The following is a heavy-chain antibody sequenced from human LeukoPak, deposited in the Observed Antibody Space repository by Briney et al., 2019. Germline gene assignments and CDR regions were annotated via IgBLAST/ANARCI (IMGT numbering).Heavy chain of an antibody. Sequence: GESLKISCKGSGYSFTNYWIGWVRQMPGKGLEWMGIIYPGDSDTRYSPSFQGQVTISADKSISTAYLQWSSLKASDTAMYFCARHGAWLVVAATPLSNYGMDVWGQGTTVTVSS. CDR3: ARHGAWLVVAATPLSNYGMDV. V-gene: IGHV5-51*01. CDR1: GYSFTNYW. D-gene: IGHD2-15*01. J-gene: IGHJ6*02. CDR2: IYPGDSDT.